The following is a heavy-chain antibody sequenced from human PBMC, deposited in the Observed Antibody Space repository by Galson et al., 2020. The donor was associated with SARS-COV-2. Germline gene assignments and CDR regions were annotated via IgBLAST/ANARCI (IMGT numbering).Heavy chain of an antibody. CDR1: GGSLSSGGYY. Sequence: SETLSLTCTVSGGSLSSGGYYWRWIRQHPGKGLERIGYIYYSGSTYYNPSLKSRVTISVDTSKNQFSLKLSSVTAADTAVYYCARAVAGPVWYFDLWGRGTLVTVSS. D-gene: IGHD6-19*01. V-gene: IGHV4-31*03. CDR2: IYYSGST. J-gene: IGHJ2*01. CDR3: ARAVAGPVWYFDL.